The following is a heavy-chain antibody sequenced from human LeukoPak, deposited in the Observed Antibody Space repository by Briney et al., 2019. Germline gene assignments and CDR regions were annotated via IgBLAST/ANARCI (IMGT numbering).Heavy chain of an antibody. CDR2: INAKSGGT. Sequence: ASVKVSCKASGYTFTGYYIHWVRQAPGQGLEWLGWINAKSGGTNYPQKFQGRVTMTLDTSISTAYMELSRLRSDDTAVYYCARYGVSNMTPFDPWGQGTLVTVSS. J-gene: IGHJ5*02. V-gene: IGHV1-2*02. CDR1: GYTFTGYY. CDR3: ARYGVSNMTPFDP. D-gene: IGHD3-10*01.